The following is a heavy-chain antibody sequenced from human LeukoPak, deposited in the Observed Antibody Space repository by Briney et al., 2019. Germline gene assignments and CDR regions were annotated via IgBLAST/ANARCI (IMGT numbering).Heavy chain of an antibody. CDR3: ARWGYSGSGLDY. CDR2: ITSSGRTI. Sequence: GGSLRLSCAASGFTFSTYSMNWVRQAPGKGLEWVSYITSSGRTIYYADSVKGRFTISRDSAKNSLYLQMNSLRDEGTAVYYCARWGYSGSGLDYWGQGTLVTVSS. CDR1: GFTFSTYS. D-gene: IGHD3-10*01. V-gene: IGHV3-48*02. J-gene: IGHJ4*02.